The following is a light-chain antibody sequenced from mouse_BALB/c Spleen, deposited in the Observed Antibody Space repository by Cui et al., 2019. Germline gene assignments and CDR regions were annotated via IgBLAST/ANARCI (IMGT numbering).Light chain of an antibody. J-gene: IGKJ1*01. V-gene: IGKV4-80*01. CDR1: ASVSY. CDR3: QQWSSYPWT. Sequence: HIVLTQSPAIMFASLGEEITLSCSASASVSYMHWYQQKSGTSPKLLIYSTSNLASGVPSRFSGSGSGTFYSLTISSVEAEDAADYYCQQWSSYPWTFGGGTKLEIK. CDR2: STS.